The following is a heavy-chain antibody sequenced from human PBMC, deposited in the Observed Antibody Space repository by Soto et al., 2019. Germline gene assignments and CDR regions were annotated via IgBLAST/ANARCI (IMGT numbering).Heavy chain of an antibody. J-gene: IGHJ4*02. CDR3: ASRSPALDY. V-gene: IGHV3-33*01. D-gene: IGHD2-2*01. CDR1: GFTFSSYG. CDR2: IWYDGSNK. Sequence: QVQLVESGGGVVQPGRSLRLSCAASGFTFSSYGMHWVRQAPGKGLEWVAVIWYDGSNKYYADFVKGRFIISRDNSKNTLYLQMNSLRAEDTAVYYCASRSPALDYWGQGTLVTVSS.